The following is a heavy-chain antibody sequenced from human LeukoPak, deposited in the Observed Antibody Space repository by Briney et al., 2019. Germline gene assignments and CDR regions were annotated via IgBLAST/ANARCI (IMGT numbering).Heavy chain of an antibody. CDR2: INPSGGST. V-gene: IGHV1-46*01. D-gene: IGHD3-22*01. CDR1: GYTFTSYY. CDR3: ARYYYDSSGHFDY. J-gene: IGHJ4*02. Sequence: ASVKVSCKASGYTFTSYYMHWVRQAPGQGLEWMGIINPSGGSTSYAQKFQGRVTITRNTSISTAYMELSSLRSEDTAVYYCARYYYDSSGHFDYWGQGTLVTVSS.